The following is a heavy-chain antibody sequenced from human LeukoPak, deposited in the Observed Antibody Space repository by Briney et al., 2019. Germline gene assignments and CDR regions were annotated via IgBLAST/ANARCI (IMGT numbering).Heavy chain of an antibody. D-gene: IGHD6-13*01. V-gene: IGHV3-21*01. CDR1: GFTFSSYS. J-gene: IGHJ4*02. CDR2: ISSSSSYI. CDR3: ARELITAVADY. Sequence: GGSLRLSCAASGFTFSSYSMNWVRQAPGKGLEWVSSISSSSSYIYYADSVRGRFTISRDNAKNSLYLQMNSLRAEDTAMYYCARELITAVADYWGQGTLVTVSS.